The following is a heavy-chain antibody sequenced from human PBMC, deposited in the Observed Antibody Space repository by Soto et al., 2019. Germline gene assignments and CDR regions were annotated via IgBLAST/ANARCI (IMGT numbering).Heavy chain of an antibody. Sequence: PGGSLRLSCAVSGVSVHNNYLNWVRQAPGKGLEWIANVYRGEIANYADSVKGRFTIFRDISTNTLNLQMNSLRVEDTAVYYCARDLEDIVLVPADEPPREGMDVWGQGTTVTVSS. J-gene: IGHJ6*02. CDR3: ARDLEDIVLVPADEPPREGMDV. CDR1: GVSVHNNY. CDR2: VYRGEIA. D-gene: IGHD2-2*01. V-gene: IGHV3-66*01.